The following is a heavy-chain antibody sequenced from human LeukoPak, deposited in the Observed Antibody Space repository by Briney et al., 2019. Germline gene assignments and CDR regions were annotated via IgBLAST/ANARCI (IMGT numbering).Heavy chain of an antibody. V-gene: IGHV4-34*01. J-gene: IGHJ5*02. CDR1: GGSFSGYY. D-gene: IGHD2-2*01. CDR2: INHSGST. Sequence: SEALSLTCAVYGGSFSGYYWSWIRQPPGKGLEWIGEINHSGSTNYNPSLKSRVTISVDTSKNQFSLKLSSVTAADTAVYYCARSGHCSSTSCQNNNWFDPWGQGTLVTASS. CDR3: ARSGHCSSTSCQNNNWFDP.